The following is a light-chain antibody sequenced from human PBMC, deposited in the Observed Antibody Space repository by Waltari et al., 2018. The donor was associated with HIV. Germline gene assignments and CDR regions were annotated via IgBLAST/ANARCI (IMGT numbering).Light chain of an antibody. J-gene: IGKJ1*01. CDR1: QSPSSN. V-gene: IGKV1-39*01. CDR2: AAS. CDR3: QQTYSTPPT. Sequence: DIQMTQSPSSLSASVGDRVTITCRASQSPSSNLNWYQQKPWKAPKLLIYAASSLQSGVPSRFSGSGSGTDFTLTISSLQPEDFATYYCQQTYSTPPTFGQGTKVEIK.